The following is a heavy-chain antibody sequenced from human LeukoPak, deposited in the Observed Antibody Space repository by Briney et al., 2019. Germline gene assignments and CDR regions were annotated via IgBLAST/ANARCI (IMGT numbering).Heavy chain of an antibody. CDR3: ARRGYSGYGSRDY. Sequence: SETLSLTCAVYGGSFSGYYWSWIRQPPGKGLEWIGEINHSGSTNYNPSLKSRVTISVDTSKNQFSLKLSSVTAADTAVYYCARRGYSGYGSRDYWGQGTLVTVSS. CDR1: GGSFSGYY. V-gene: IGHV4-34*01. D-gene: IGHD5-12*01. CDR2: INHSGST. J-gene: IGHJ4*02.